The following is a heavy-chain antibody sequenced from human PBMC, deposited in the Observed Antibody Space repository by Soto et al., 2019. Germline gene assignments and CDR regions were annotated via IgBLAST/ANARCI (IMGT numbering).Heavy chain of an antibody. CDR2: ITHSGST. J-gene: IGHJ4*02. CDR3: ARSSVRGWSY. D-gene: IGHD3-10*02. V-gene: IGHV4-34*01. Sequence: SESLSLTCAVYGGSFSGYYWTWIRQPPGKGLEWIGEITHSGSTNYNPSLKSRVTISVDTSKNQFSLNLNSVTAADTAVYYCARSSVRGWSYWGQGTLVTVSS. CDR1: GGSFSGYY.